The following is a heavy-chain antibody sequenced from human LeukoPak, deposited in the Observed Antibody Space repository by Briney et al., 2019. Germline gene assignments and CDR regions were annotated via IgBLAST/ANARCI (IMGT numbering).Heavy chain of an antibody. CDR1: GFSFSTFE. Sequence: GGSLRLSCTASGFSFSTFEMTWVRQAPGKGLEWLSYISSSGRTTKYADSVKGRFTISRDNAENSLYLQMDSLGVEDTAVYYCARGILRYFDWLSRSLDYWGQGTLVTVSS. CDR3: ARGILRYFDWLSRSLDY. V-gene: IGHV3-48*03. J-gene: IGHJ4*02. CDR2: ISSSGRTT. D-gene: IGHD3-9*01.